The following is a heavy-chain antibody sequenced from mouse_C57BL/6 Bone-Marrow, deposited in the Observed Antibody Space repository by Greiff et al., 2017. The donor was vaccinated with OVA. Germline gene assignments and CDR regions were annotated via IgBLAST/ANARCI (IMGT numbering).Heavy chain of an antibody. CDR3: ATCDGSRRDYVDD. Sequence: EVQLQQSGAELVRPGASVKLSCTASGFNIKDDYMHWVKQRPEQGLEWIGWIDPENGDTEYASKFQGKATITADTSSNTAYLQLSRLTSEDTAVYYGATCDGSRRDYVDDWGQGTTLTVSS. V-gene: IGHV14-4*01. J-gene: IGHJ2*01. D-gene: IGHD1-1*01. CDR1: GFNIKDDY. CDR2: IDPENGDT.